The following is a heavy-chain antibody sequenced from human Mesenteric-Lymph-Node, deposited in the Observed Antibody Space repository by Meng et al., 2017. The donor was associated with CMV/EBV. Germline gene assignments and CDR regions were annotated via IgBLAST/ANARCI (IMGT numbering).Heavy chain of an antibody. CDR1: GFTFDDYT. D-gene: IGHD3-10*01. CDR3: ARLDHALGALDI. V-gene: IGHV3-43*01. CDR2: ISWDGGST. J-gene: IGHJ3*02. Sequence: GESLKISCSASGFTFDDYTMHWVRQVPGKGLEWVSLISWDGGSTYYADSVKGRFTISRDNAKNSLYLQMNGLRAEDTAVYYCARLDHALGALDIWGQGTMVTVSS.